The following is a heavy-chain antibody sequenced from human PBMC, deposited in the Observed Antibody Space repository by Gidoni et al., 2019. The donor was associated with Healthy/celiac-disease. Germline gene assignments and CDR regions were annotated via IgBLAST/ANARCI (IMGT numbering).Heavy chain of an antibody. J-gene: IGHJ6*02. Sequence: EVQLVESGGGVVKPGGSRRLSCAASGLTCSNAWMGWVRQAPGKGLGWVGSITSNTDGGTTDHATTAKGRFTISRDVSKNTLYLQMNSLKTEDTAVYYCTTDGGDTIYYYYGMDVWGQGTTVTVSS. CDR2: ITSNTDGGTT. CDR1: GLTCSNAW. V-gene: IGHV3-15*01. CDR3: TTDGGDTIYYYYGMDV. D-gene: IGHD2-21*02.